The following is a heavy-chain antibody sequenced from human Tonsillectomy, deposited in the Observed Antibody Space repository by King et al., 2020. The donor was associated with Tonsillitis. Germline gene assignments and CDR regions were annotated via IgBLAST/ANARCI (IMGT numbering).Heavy chain of an antibody. CDR1: GFTFSSYG. CDR2: ISYDGRNK. V-gene: IGHV3-30*18. D-gene: IGHD3-22*01. CDR3: VKDGYDSSGYYLGDS. J-gene: IGHJ4*02. Sequence: VQLVESGGGVVQPGRSLRLSCAASGFTFSSYGMHWVRQAPGKGLEWVAVISYDGRNKYYGDSVKGRFAISRDNSKNTLYLQMNSLRAEETAVYYCVKDGYDSSGYYLGDSWGQGTLVTVSS.